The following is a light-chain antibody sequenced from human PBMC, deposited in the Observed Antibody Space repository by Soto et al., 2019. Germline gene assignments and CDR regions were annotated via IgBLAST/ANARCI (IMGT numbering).Light chain of an antibody. CDR2: GAS. V-gene: IGKV3-15*01. J-gene: IGKJ1*01. CDR3: QQCNNWT. Sequence: EIVLTQSPGTLSLSPVERATLSRRASQSVSSNFAWYQKKRGQAPRLLICGASTRATGFPARFSGSGSGTEFTLTISSLQSEDFTFHYCQQCNNWTFGQGTKVDNK. CDR1: QSVSSN.